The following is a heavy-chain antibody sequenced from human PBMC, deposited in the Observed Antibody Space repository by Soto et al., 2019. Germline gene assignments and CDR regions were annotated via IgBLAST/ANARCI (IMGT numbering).Heavy chain of an antibody. V-gene: IGHV3-30*03. CDR1: GFTFSSYG. CDR3: ARYDDGSGSYSDWFDP. J-gene: IGHJ5*02. CDR2: ISYDGSNK. D-gene: IGHD3-10*01. Sequence: GGSLRLSCAASGFTFSSYGMHWVRQAPGKGLEWVAVISYDGSNKYYADSVKGRFTISRDNSKNTLYLQMNSLRAEDTAVYYCARYDDGSGSYSDWFDPWGQGTLVTVSS.